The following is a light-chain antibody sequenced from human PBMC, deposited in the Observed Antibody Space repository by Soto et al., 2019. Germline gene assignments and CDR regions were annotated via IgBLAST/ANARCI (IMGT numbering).Light chain of an antibody. V-gene: IGKV3-15*01. J-gene: IGKJ3*01. CDR2: GAS. Sequence: DIVMTQSPATLSVSPGERATLSGRASQSINTNLAWYQQKPGQAPRLLIYGASTRATVIPARFSGSGSGTEFTLTISGLQADDFAVYYCQQYHHWPPKVTFGPGTRVDI. CDR3: QQYHHWPPKVT. CDR1: QSINTN.